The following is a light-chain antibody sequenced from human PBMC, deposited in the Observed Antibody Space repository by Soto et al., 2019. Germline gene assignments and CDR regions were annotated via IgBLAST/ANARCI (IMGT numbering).Light chain of an antibody. CDR3: CSYTSSTSYV. CDR2: EVT. V-gene: IGLV2-14*01. J-gene: IGLJ1*01. Sequence: LTQPASVSGSPGQSITISCTGTSSDVGGYKFVTWYQQYPGKAPKLVIHEVTRRPSGVSNRFSGSKSGTTASLTISGLQAEDEADYYCCSYTSSTSYVFGTGTKVTVL. CDR1: SSDVGGYKF.